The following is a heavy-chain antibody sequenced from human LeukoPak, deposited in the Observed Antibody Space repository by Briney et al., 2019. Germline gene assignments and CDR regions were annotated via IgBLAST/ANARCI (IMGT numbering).Heavy chain of an antibody. J-gene: IGHJ4*02. Sequence: PGGSLRLSCAASGVTFSSSGFTFSSYNMNWVRQAPGKGLEWVAVISYDGSNKYYADSVKGRFTISRDNSKNTLYLQMNSLRAEDTAVYYCARDQIPEGPYSSGGVDYWGQGTLVTVSS. CDR1: GVTFSSSGFTFSSYN. V-gene: IGHV3-30-3*01. D-gene: IGHD6-19*01. CDR3: ARDQIPEGPYSSGGVDY. CDR2: ISYDGSNK.